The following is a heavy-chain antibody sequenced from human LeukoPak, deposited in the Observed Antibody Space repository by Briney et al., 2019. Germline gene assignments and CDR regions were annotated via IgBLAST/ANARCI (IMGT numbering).Heavy chain of an antibody. CDR1: GGSITGNY. J-gene: IGHJ4*01. Sequence: SETLSLTCSVSGGSITGNYWSWIRQPPGKGPEWIGYIYYSGSTSYNPSLKSRVSMSVDTSKNQFSLQLSSVTAADTAVYFCARDSTRTIAHHFDSWGHATLVTVSS. V-gene: IGHV4-59*01. CDR3: ARDSTRTIAHHFDS. D-gene: IGHD4/OR15-4a*01. CDR2: IYYSGST.